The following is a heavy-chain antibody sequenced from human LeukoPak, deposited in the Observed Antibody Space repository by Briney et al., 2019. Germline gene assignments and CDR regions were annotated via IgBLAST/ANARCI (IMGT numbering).Heavy chain of an antibody. Sequence: SETLSLICSVSGGSSSSYYWTWFRQPPGKGLEWSAYIYYTASSTYYNPSLNSRATISVDTSKNQVSLKLSSVTAADTAVYYCARGLGYGYGTVHWFDPWGQGILVTVSS. J-gene: IGHJ5*02. CDR3: ARGLGYGYGTVHWFDP. CDR1: GGSSSSYY. V-gene: IGHV4-59*12. D-gene: IGHD5-18*01. CDR2: IYYTASST.